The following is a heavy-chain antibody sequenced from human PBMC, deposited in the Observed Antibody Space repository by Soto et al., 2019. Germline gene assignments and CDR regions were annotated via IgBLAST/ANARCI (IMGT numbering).Heavy chain of an antibody. CDR3: AKMHQAAGFWSGYYGSYFDY. V-gene: IGHV3-23*01. J-gene: IGHJ4*02. CDR2: ISGSGGST. D-gene: IGHD3-3*01. Sequence: GGSLRLSCAASGFTFSSYAMSWVRQAPGKGLEWVSAISGSGGSTYYADSVKGRFTISRDNSKNTLYLQMNSLRAEDTDVYYCAKMHQAAGFWSGYYGSYFDYWGQGTLVTVSS. CDR1: GFTFSSYA.